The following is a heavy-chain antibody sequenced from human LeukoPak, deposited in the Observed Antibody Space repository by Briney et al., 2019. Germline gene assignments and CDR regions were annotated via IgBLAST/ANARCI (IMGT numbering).Heavy chain of an antibody. V-gene: IGHV3-9*01. J-gene: IGHJ4*02. CDR3: AKDIGVYPGLPADY. Sequence: GGSLRLSCAASGFTFDDYAMHWVRQAPGKGLEWVSGISWNSGSIGYADSVKGRFTISRDNAKNSLYLQMNSLRAEDTALYYCAKDIGVYPGLPADYWGKETLFTVSP. CDR1: GFTFDDYA. CDR2: ISWNSGSI. D-gene: IGHD6-25*01.